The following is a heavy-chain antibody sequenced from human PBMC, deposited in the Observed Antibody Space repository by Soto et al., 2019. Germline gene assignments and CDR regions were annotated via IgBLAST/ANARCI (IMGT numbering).Heavy chain of an antibody. J-gene: IGHJ5*02. Sequence: PSETLSLTCTVSGGSISSSSYYWGWIRQPPGKGLEWIGSIYYSGSTYYNPSLKSRVTISVDTSKNQFSLKLSSVTAADAAVYYCARCVGRLRFLEWLSDWFDPWGQGTLVTVSS. V-gene: IGHV4-39*01. CDR1: GGSISSSSYY. CDR3: ARCVGRLRFLEWLSDWFDP. CDR2: IYYSGST. D-gene: IGHD3-3*01.